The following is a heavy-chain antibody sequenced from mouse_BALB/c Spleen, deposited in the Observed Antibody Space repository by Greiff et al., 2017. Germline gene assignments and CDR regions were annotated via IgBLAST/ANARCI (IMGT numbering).Heavy chain of an antibody. CDR3: ARRGEVRVYYAMDY. CDR2: INPSTGYT. CDR1: GYTFTSYW. J-gene: IGHJ4*01. V-gene: IGHV1-7*01. Sequence: QVQLKQSGAELAKPGASVKMSCKASGYTFTSYWMHWVKQRPGQGLEWIGYINPSTGYTEYNQKFKDKATLTADKSSSTAYMQLSSLTSEDSAVYYCARRGEVRVYYAMDYWGQGTSVTVSS. D-gene: IGHD2-14*01.